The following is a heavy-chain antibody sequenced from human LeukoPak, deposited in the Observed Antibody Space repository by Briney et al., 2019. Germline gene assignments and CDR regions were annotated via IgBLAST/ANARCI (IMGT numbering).Heavy chain of an antibody. CDR2: INPNSGGT. Sequence: ASVKVSCKASGYTFTDYYIHWVRQAPGQGLEWMGRINPNSGGTNSAQKFQGRVTMTTDTSISTADMELSRLRSDDTAVYYCARGEWLLHYWGQGILVTVSS. D-gene: IGHD5-18*01. CDR1: GYTFTDYY. CDR3: ARGEWLLHY. J-gene: IGHJ4*02. V-gene: IGHV1-2*06.